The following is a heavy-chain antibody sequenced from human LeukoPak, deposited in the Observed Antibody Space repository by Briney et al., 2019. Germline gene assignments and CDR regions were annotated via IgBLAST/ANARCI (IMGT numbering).Heavy chain of an antibody. V-gene: IGHV4-61*02. J-gene: IGHJ6*03. D-gene: IGHD3-10*01. CDR1: GGSISSGSYY. Sequence: SQTLSLTCTVSGGSISSGSYYWSWIRQPAGKGLEWIGRIYTSGSTNYNPSLKSRVTISVDTSKNQFSLKLSSVTAADTAVYYCARHRLVRGVITVYYYYYMDVWGKGTTVTISS. CDR3: ARHRLVRGVITVYYYYYMDV. CDR2: IYTSGST.